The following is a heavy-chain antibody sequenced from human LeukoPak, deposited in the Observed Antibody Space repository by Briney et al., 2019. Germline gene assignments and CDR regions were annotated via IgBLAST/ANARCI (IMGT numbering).Heavy chain of an antibody. CDR3: ARARGPLRAATDY. Sequence: ASVQVSFKASGYTFSNYGIIWVRQAPGQGLEWMGWITSYNGNTNYAQNLQGRVTMTTDTSTSTVYMELRSLRSDDTAVYYCARARGPLRAATDYWGQGTLVTVSS. J-gene: IGHJ4*02. CDR2: ITSYNGNT. CDR1: GYTFSNYG. V-gene: IGHV1-18*01. D-gene: IGHD6-13*01.